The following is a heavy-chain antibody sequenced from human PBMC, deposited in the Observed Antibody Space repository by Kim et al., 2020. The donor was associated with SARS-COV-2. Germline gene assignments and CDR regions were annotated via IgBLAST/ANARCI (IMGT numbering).Heavy chain of an antibody. D-gene: IGHD6-6*01. CDR1: GYSFTAYY. J-gene: IGHJ6*02. V-gene: IGHV1-2*06. CDR2: INPNTGDT. Sequence: ASVKVSCQGSGYSFTAYYLHWVRQAPGQGPEWMGRINPNTGDTRYAQKFQDRVTMTRDTSSGTAYMELSSLRSDDTAVYYCATPAYSSSFYYYAMDVWGQ. CDR3: ATPAYSSSFYYYAMDV.